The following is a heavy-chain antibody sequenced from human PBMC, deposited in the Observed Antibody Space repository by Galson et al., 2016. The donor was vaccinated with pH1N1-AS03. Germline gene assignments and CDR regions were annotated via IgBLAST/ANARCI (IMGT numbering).Heavy chain of an antibody. Sequence: SLRLSCAASGFTFTNYWMSWVRQAPGKGPEWVANINQDGAKHYYVDSVRGRFTISRDNAKNSLYLQMNSLRVEDTALYYCARDMLRPVGGTIVDYWGQGTLVTVSS. CDR1: GFTFTNYW. CDR2: INQDGAKH. CDR3: ARDMLRPVGGTIVDY. D-gene: IGHD6-19*01. V-gene: IGHV3-7*01. J-gene: IGHJ4*02.